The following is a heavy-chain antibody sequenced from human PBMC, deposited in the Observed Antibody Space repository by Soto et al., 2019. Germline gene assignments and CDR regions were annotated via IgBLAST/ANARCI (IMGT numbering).Heavy chain of an antibody. J-gene: IGHJ6*02. CDR1: GFTFSNYA. CDR2: ISGSGGTT. D-gene: IGHD6-19*01. CDR3: AKDLLAVAGLGYFYYYYGMDV. V-gene: IGHV3-23*01. Sequence: GGSLRLSCAASGFTFSNYAMNWVRQAPGKGLEWVSAISGSGGTTYYADSVKGRFTISRDNSKNTLYLQTNSLRAEDTAIYYCAKDLLAVAGLGYFYYYYGMDVWGQGTTVTVSS.